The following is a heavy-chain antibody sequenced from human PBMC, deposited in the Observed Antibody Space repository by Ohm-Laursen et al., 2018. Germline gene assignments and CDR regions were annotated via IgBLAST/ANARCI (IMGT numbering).Heavy chain of an antibody. CDR3: AGSGIATAGNLVY. CDR2: IYTSGST. D-gene: IGHD6-13*01. Sequence: SQTLSLTCTVSGGSISSYYWSWIRQPSGKGLEWIGRIYTSGSTNYNPSLKSRVTMSVDTSKNQFSLKLSSVTAADTAVYYCAGSGIATAGNLVYWGQGTLVTVSS. CDR1: GGSISSYY. V-gene: IGHV4-4*07. J-gene: IGHJ4*02.